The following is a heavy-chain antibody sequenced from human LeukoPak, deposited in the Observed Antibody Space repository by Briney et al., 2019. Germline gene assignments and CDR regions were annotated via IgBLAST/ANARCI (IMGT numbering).Heavy chain of an antibody. V-gene: IGHV3-15*01. CDR3: TTDGDYGSGSPDY. D-gene: IGHD3-10*01. CDR1: GFTFSNAW. J-gene: IGHJ4*02. Sequence: GGSLRLSCAASGFTFSNAWMSWVRQAPGKGLEWVGRIKSKTEGGTTDYAAPVKGRFTISRDDSKNTLYLQMNSLKTEDTAVYHCTTDGDYGSGSPDYWGQGTLVTVSS. CDR2: IKSKTEGGTT.